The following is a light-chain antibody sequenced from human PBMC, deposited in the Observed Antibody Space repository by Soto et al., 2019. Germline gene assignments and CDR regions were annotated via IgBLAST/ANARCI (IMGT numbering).Light chain of an antibody. J-gene: IGKJ1*01. CDR1: QTVSSNY. V-gene: IGKV3-20*01. CDR3: QQFAISTT. CDR2: GAS. Sequence: EIILTQSPDTLSLSPGERATLSCRASQTVSSNYLAWCQQRPGQAPRLLIYGASTRAAGIPDRFSGSGSGTDFTLTITRLEPEDSATYYCQQFAISTTFGQGTKVEVK.